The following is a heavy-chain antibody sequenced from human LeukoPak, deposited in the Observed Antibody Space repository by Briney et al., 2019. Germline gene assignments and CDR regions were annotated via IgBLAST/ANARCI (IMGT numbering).Heavy chain of an antibody. CDR2: TDGNNK. Sequence: PGGYLRLSCVASGFAFTTYAVHWVRQAPGKGLEWVAVTDGNNKFYADSVMGRFTISSDKSTNTLYLQMNSLRPEDTAVYYYAKDLIAGSPDYFDHWGQGTLVTVSS. CDR3: AKDLIAGSPDYFDH. D-gene: IGHD1-14*01. J-gene: IGHJ4*02. V-gene: IGHV3-30*14. CDR1: GFAFTTYA.